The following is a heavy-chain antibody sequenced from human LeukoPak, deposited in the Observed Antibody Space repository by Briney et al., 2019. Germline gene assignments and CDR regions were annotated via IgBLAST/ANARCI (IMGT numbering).Heavy chain of an antibody. Sequence: GRSLRRSCAASGFTFDDYAMHWVRQAPGKGLEWVSGISWNSGSIGYADSVRGRFTISRDNAKNSLYLQINSLRAEDTALYYCAKGANYGSPNRYYFDYWGQGTLVTVSS. CDR1: GFTFDDYA. J-gene: IGHJ4*02. CDR3: AKGANYGSPNRYYFDY. D-gene: IGHD3-10*01. CDR2: ISWNSGSI. V-gene: IGHV3-9*01.